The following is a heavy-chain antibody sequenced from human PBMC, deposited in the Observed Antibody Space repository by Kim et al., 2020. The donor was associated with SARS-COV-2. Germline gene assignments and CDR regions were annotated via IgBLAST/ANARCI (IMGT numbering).Heavy chain of an antibody. CDR3: ARETANTAMDS. CDR2: N. J-gene: IGHJ4*02. Sequence: NDYAVSVESRITINPDTSKNQFSLQLNAVTPEDTAVYYCARETANTAMDSWGQGTLVTVSS. V-gene: IGHV6-1*01. D-gene: IGHD5-18*01.